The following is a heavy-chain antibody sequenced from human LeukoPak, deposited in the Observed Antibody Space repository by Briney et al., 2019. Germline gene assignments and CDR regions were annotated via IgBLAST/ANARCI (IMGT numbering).Heavy chain of an antibody. D-gene: IGHD3-22*01. CDR1: GFTFSSYA. CDR2: ISGSGGST. V-gene: IGHV3-23*01. CDR3: ARASYDTYGY. J-gene: IGHJ4*02. Sequence: GGSLRLSCAASGFTFSSYAMSWVRQAPGEGLGWVSAISGSGGSTYYADSVKGRFTISRDNSKNTLYLQMNSLRAEDTAVYYCARASYDTYGYWGQGTLVTVSS.